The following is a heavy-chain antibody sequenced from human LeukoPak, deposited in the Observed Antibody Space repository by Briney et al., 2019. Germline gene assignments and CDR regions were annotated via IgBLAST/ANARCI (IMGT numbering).Heavy chain of an antibody. J-gene: IGHJ4*02. CDR1: GFIFSNYA. D-gene: IGHD6-19*01. CDR3: VKGPRPDITVAHTVEN. V-gene: IGHV3-23*01. Sequence: GGSLRLSCAASGFIFSNYAMSWVRQVPGRGLEWVSTISSRGDSTYVADSVQGPFTISRDNSKSSLYLQMNTVRAEDTAVYYCVKGPRPDITVAHTVENWGQGTLVAVSS. CDR2: ISSRGDST.